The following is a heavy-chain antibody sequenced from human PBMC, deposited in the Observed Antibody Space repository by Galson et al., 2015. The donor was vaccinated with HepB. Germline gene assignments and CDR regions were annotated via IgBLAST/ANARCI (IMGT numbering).Heavy chain of an antibody. J-gene: IGHJ4*02. Sequence: SVKVSCKASGYTFTSYGISWVRQAPGQGLEWMGWISAYNGNTNYAQKLQGRVTMTTDTSTSTAYMELRSLRSDDTAVYYCARDDSGSPRGSFDYWGQGTLVTVSS. CDR3: ARDDSGSPRGSFDY. D-gene: IGHD1-26*01. CDR2: ISAYNGNT. CDR1: GYTFTSYG. V-gene: IGHV1-18*04.